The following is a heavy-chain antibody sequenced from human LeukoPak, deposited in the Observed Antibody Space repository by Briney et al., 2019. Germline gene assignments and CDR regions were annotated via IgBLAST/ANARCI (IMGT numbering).Heavy chain of an antibody. CDR3: ARRIQLWQLDYYYGMDV. CDR1: GFTFSSYS. CDR2: ISSSSSYI. V-gene: IGHV3-21*01. D-gene: IGHD5-18*01. Sequence: GGSLRLSCAASGFTFSSYSMNWVRQAPGKGLEWVSSISSSSSYIYYADSVKGRFTISRDNAKNSLYLQMNSLRAEDTAVYYCARRIQLWQLDYYYGMDVWGQGTTVTVSS. J-gene: IGHJ6*02.